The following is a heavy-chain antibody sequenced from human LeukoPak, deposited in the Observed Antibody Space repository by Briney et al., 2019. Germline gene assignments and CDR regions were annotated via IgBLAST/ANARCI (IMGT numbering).Heavy chain of an antibody. Sequence: GGSLRLSCAASGFTFTSYWMNWVRQAPGKGLEWVANIKQDASEKYYVASVKGRFTISRDNAKNSLYLQMNSLRAEDTALYYCARRSIAAAGTETRYYYMDVWGKGTTVTVSS. J-gene: IGHJ6*03. CDR2: IKQDASEK. V-gene: IGHV3-7*03. D-gene: IGHD6-13*01. CDR1: GFTFTSYW. CDR3: ARRSIAAAGTETRYYYMDV.